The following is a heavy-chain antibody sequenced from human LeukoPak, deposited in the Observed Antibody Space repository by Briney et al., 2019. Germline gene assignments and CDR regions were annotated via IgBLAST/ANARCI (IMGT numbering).Heavy chain of an antibody. V-gene: IGHV4-39*07. CDR3: ARDSPPAYCSGGSCYFDY. Sequence: SETLSLTCTVSGGSISSSSYYWGWIRQPPGKGLEWIGSTYYSGSTCYNPSLKSRVTISVDTSKNQFSLKLSSVTAADTAVYYCARDSPPAYCSGGSCYFDYWGQGTLVTVSS. CDR1: GGSISSSSYY. CDR2: TYYSGST. J-gene: IGHJ4*02. D-gene: IGHD2-15*01.